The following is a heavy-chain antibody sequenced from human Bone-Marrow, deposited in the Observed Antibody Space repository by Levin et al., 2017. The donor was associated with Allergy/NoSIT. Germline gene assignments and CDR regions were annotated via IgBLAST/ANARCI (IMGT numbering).Heavy chain of an antibody. CDR2: IYPGDSDT. J-gene: IGHJ5*02. Sequence: KVSCKGSGYSFTSYWIGWVRQMPGKGLEWMGIIYPGDSDTRYSPSFQGQVTISADKSISTAYLQWSSLKASDTAMYYCARQCGGDCYSGEKDWFDPWGQGTLVTVSS. D-gene: IGHD2-21*02. V-gene: IGHV5-51*01. CDR1: GYSFTSYW. CDR3: ARQCGGDCYSGEKDWFDP.